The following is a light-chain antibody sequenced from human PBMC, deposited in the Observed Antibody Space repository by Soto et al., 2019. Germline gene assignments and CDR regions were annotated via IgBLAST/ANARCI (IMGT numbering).Light chain of an antibody. V-gene: IGKV3-15*01. CDR1: QSVSSN. J-gene: IGKJ4*01. CDR3: QQYNNWPLT. CDR2: GAS. Sequence: EIVRTQSPATLSVSPGERATLSCRASQSVSSNLAWYQQKLGQSPRLLIYGASTRATGIPARFSGSGSGTEFTLTISSLQSEDFAVYCCQQYNNWPLTFGGGNKVEIK.